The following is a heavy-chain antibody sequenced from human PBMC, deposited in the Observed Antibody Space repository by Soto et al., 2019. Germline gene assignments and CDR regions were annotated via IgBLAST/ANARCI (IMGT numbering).Heavy chain of an antibody. CDR2: AYSTGST. J-gene: IGHJ2*01. CDR1: GGSITNHY. D-gene: IGHD6-19*01. V-gene: IGHV4-4*07. CDR3: ARESYSGGVWSFDL. Sequence: LSLTCTVSGGSITNHYWSWIRQPAGKELEWIGRAYSTGSTNYKPSLRGRVTMSLDTSKMQFSLQLTSVTAADTALYYCARESYSGGVWSFDLWGRGTLVTVSS.